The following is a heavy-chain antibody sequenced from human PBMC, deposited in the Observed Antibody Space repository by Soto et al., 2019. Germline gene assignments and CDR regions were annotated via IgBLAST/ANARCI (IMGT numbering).Heavy chain of an antibody. D-gene: IGHD3-3*01. CDR2: VYYTGST. CDR1: GNSISGTSSF. Sequence: PSETLSLTCTVSGNSISGTSSFWAWIRQPPGKNLEWIGSVYYTGSTYYNSSLKSRVSISIDTSKNQFSLSLNSVTAADTAVYYCARRDDFWSGDYYGMDVWGQGTTVTVSS. CDR3: ARRDDFWSGDYYGMDV. V-gene: IGHV4-39*01. J-gene: IGHJ6*02.